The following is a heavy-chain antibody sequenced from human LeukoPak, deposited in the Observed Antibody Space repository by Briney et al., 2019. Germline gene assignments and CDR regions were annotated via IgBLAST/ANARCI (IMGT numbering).Heavy chain of an antibody. D-gene: IGHD1-26*01. Sequence: GGSLRLSCAASGFTFSSYWMSWVRQAPGKGLEWVANVKQDGSERYYGDSVKGRFTISRDNAKNSLYLQMSSLRAEDTAIYYCARDVPLMGASKTRYFDYWGQGTLVTVSS. CDR1: GFTFSSYW. CDR2: VKQDGSER. J-gene: IGHJ4*02. V-gene: IGHV3-7*01. CDR3: ARDVPLMGASKTRYFDY.